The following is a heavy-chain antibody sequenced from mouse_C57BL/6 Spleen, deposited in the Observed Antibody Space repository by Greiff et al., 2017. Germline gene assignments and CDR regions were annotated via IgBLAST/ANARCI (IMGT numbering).Heavy chain of an antibody. Sequence: QVQLQQPGAELVRPGSSVKLSCKASGYTFTSYWMDWVKQRPGQGLEWIGNIYPSDSETHYNQKFKDKATLTVDKSSSTAYMQLSSLTSEDSAVYYCARHHDGYYGSSYWYFDVWGTGTTVTVSS. V-gene: IGHV1-61*01. CDR2: IYPSDSET. J-gene: IGHJ1*03. D-gene: IGHD1-1*01. CDR1: GYTFTSYW. CDR3: ARHHDGYYGSSYWYFDV.